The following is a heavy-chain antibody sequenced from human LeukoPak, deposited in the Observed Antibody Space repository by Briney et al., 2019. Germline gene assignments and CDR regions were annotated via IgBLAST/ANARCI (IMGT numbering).Heavy chain of an antibody. V-gene: IGHV5-51*01. CDR1: GYSFTSYW. D-gene: IGHD3-3*01. Sequence: GESPKTSCKGSGYSFTSYWNGWVRQMPGKGLEWMGIIYPGVSDTRYSPSFQGQVTISADKSISTAYLQWSSLKASDTAMYYSARHTRSGVVTPFDYWGQGTLVTVSS. J-gene: IGHJ4*02. CDR2: IYPGVSDT. CDR3: ARHTRSGVVTPFDY.